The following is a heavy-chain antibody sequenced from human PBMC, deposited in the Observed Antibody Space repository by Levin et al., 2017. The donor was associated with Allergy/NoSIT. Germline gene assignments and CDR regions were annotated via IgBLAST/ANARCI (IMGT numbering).Heavy chain of an antibody. J-gene: IGHJ4*02. D-gene: IGHD2-2*01. CDR1: GFTFSNYW. CDR2: INSDGSNT. CDR3: ARGGCSSTSCLDN. V-gene: IGHV3-74*01. Sequence: GESLKISCAASGFTFSNYWMHWVRQAPGQGLVWVSHINSDGSNTNYADSVKGRFTISRDNAKNTLYLQMNSLRDEDTAVYYCARGGCSSTSCLDNWGQGTLVTVSP.